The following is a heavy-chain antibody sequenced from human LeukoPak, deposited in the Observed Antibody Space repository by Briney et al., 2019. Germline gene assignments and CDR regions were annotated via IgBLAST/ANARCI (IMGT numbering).Heavy chain of an antibody. Sequence: ASVKVSCKASGYTFTSYYMHWVRQAPGQGLEWMGIINPSGGSTSYAQKFQGRVTMTRDMSTSPVYMELSSLRSEDTAVYYCARTDYSNYPFGYWGQGTLVTVSS. D-gene: IGHD4-11*01. CDR1: GYTFTSYY. J-gene: IGHJ4*02. CDR2: INPSGGST. CDR3: ARTDYSNYPFGY. V-gene: IGHV1-46*01.